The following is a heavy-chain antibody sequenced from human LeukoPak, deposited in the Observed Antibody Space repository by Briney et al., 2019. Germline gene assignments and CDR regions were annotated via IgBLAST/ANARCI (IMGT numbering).Heavy chain of an antibody. CDR2: ISSSSSYI. D-gene: IGHD2-15*01. V-gene: IGHV3-21*01. CDR3: ARSRYCSGGNCYLDAFDI. Sequence: GGSLRLSCAASGFTFSSYSMNWGRQAPGKGLEWVSSISSSSSYIYYADSVRGRFTISRDNAKNSLYLQMNSLRAEDTAVYYCARSRYCSGGNCYLDAFDIWGQGTVVTVSS. CDR1: GFTFSSYS. J-gene: IGHJ3*02.